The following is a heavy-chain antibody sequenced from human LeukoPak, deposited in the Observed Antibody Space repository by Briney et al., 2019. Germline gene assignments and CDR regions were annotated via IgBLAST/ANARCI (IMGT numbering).Heavy chain of an antibody. CDR3: ARDRGSGRSNRFDP. CDR1: GGSISSYY. Sequence: SETLSLTCTVSGGSISSYYWSWIRLPAGKGLEWIGRIYTSGSTNYNPSLKSRVTMSVDTSKNQFSLKLSSVTAADTAVYYCARDRGSGRSNRFDPWGQGTLVTVSS. J-gene: IGHJ5*02. CDR2: IYTSGST. V-gene: IGHV4-4*07. D-gene: IGHD1-26*01.